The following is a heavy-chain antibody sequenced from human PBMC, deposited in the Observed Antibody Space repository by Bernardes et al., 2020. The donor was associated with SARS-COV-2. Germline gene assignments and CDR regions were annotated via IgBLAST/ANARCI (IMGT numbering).Heavy chain of an antibody. CDR1: GFTFRSSA. V-gene: IGHV3-23*01. J-gene: IGHJ3*02. CDR2: ISGSGGST. Sequence: PLIRSCAASGFTFRSSAMSWVRQAPGPGLEWVSAISGSGGSTYYADSVKGRFTISRDNSKNTLYLQMNSLRAEDTAVYYCAFTLGVAFDIWGQGTMVTVSS. CDR3: AFTLGVAFDI. D-gene: IGHD3-10*01.